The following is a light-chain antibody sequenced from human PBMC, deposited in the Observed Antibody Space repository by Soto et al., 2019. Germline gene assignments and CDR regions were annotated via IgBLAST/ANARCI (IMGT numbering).Light chain of an antibody. CDR1: SNDVGGYNL. CDR3: CSHVGGSSPQLV. J-gene: IGLJ3*02. Sequence: QSALTQPASVSGSPGQSITISCTGTSNDVGGYNLVSWFQQHPGKAPKLMISEVNKRPSGVSNRFSGSKSANTAALTISGRQAEDEADYYCCSHVGGSSPQLVFGGGTQLTVL. V-gene: IGLV2-23*02. CDR2: EVN.